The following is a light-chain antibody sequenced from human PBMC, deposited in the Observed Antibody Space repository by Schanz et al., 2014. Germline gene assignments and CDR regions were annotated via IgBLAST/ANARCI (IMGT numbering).Light chain of an antibody. Sequence: QSALTQPRSVSGSPGQSVTISCTGTSSDVGGYNFVSWYQQHPGKAPKLMISEVSKRPSGVPDRFSGSKSANTASLTISGLQTEDEADYYCCSYAGSRTLEVFGGGTKLTVL. V-gene: IGLV2-11*01. CDR3: CSYAGSRTLEV. CDR2: EVS. CDR1: SSDVGGYNF. J-gene: IGLJ2*01.